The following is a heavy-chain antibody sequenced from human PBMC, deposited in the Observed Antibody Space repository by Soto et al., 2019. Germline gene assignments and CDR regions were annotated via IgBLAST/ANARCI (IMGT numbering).Heavy chain of an antibody. Sequence: QLQLQESGPGLVKPSETLSLTCTVSGGSISSSSYYWGWIRQPPGKGLEWIGSIYYSGSTYYNPSLKSRVTISVDTSKNQFSLKLSSVTAADTAVYYCVGEGATIVGFDYWGQGTLVTVSS. V-gene: IGHV4-39*01. J-gene: IGHJ4*02. CDR2: IYYSGST. D-gene: IGHD1-26*01. CDR1: GGSISSSSYY. CDR3: VGEGATIVGFDY.